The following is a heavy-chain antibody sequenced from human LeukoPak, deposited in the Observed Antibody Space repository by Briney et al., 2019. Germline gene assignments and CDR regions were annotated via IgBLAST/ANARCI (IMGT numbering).Heavy chain of an antibody. CDR2: ISRTSSYI. Sequence: PGGSLRLSCAASGFTFSSYSMNWARQAPGKGLEWVSSISRTSSYIYYADSVKGRFTTSRDNAKNSLYLQMNSLRAEDTAVYYCARVVGGQYGSGIDFWGQGTLVTVSS. D-gene: IGHD3-10*01. V-gene: IGHV3-21*01. CDR1: GFTFSSYS. J-gene: IGHJ4*02. CDR3: ARVVGGQYGSGIDF.